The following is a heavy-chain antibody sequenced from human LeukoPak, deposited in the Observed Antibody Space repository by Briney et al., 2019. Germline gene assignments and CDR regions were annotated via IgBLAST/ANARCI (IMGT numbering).Heavy chain of an antibody. V-gene: IGHV1-46*01. Sequence: ASVKVSCKASGYTFISYGISWVRQAPGQGLECMGIINPSGGSTSYAQKFQGRVTMTRDTSTSTVYMELSSLRSEDTAVYYCARDQVYSYGSPGVEVGWFGPWGQGTLVTVSS. CDR1: GYTFISYG. J-gene: IGHJ5*02. CDR3: ARDQVYSYGSPGVEVGWFGP. D-gene: IGHD5-18*01. CDR2: INPSGGST.